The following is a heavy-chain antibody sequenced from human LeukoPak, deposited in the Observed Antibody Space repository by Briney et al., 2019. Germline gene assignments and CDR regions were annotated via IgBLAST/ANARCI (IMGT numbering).Heavy chain of an antibody. CDR3: ARDRSVVGATFHY. V-gene: IGHV4-38-2*02. J-gene: IGHJ4*02. CDR2: IYQSGSS. Sequence: SETLSLTCTVSNFSIASGYYWGWIRQPPGKGLEWVGSIYQSGSSYYNPSLKSRLTVSVDTSKNQFSLRLSSVTAADTAVYYCARDRSVVGATFHYWGQGILVTVSS. D-gene: IGHD1-26*01. CDR1: NFSIASGYY.